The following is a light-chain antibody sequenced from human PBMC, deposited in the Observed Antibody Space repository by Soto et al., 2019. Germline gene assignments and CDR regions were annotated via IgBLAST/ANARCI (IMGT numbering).Light chain of an antibody. J-gene: IGLJ2*01. Sequence: QSALTQPPSASGSPGQSVTISCTGSSSDVGGYNYVSWYQQHPGKAPKLMIYEFIKRPSGVPDRFSGSKSGNTASLTVSGLQAEDEADYYCSSYAGSNTVVFGGGTKLTVL. CDR1: SSDVGGYNY. CDR3: SSYAGSNTVV. V-gene: IGLV2-8*01. CDR2: EFI.